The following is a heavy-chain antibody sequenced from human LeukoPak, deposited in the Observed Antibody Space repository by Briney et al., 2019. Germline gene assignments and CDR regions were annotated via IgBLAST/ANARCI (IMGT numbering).Heavy chain of an antibody. Sequence: PSETLSLTCTVSGGSISSGGYYWSWIRQPPGKGLEWIGYIYHSGSTYYNPSLKSRVTISVDRSKNQFSLKLSSVTAADTAVYYCARCTGGGSSWDFDYWGQGTLVTVSS. D-gene: IGHD6-13*01. CDR2: IYHSGST. CDR1: GGSISSGGYY. CDR3: ARCTGGGSSWDFDY. J-gene: IGHJ4*02. V-gene: IGHV4-30-2*01.